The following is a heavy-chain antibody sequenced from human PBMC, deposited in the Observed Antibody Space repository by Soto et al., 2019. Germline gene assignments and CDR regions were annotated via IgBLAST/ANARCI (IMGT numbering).Heavy chain of an antibody. CDR1: GGSISSFY. D-gene: IGHD2-15*01. J-gene: IGHJ4*02. CDR3: TRRQGSYLDQ. V-gene: IGHV4-59*01. Sequence: QVQLQESGPGLVKPSETLSLNCTVSGGSISSFYWSWVRQTPGKGLEWIGYISYSGSTNYNPSLNSRVTISVDTSKKQFSLKLTSVITADTAVYYCTRRQGSYLDQWGQGTLVTVSS. CDR2: ISYSGST.